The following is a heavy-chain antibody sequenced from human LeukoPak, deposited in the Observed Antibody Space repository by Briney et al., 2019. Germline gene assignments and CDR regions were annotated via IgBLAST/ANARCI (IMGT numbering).Heavy chain of an antibody. CDR2: IYYNGST. J-gene: IGHJ4*02. CDR1: GGSISSYY. Sequence: PSETLSLTCTVSGGSISSYYWSWIRQPPGKGLEWIGNIYYNGSTNYNPSLKSRVTMSVDTSKNQFSLKLSSVTAADTAVYYCARSSQWLLPYYFDYWGQGTLVTVSS. D-gene: IGHD3-22*01. CDR3: ARSSQWLLPYYFDY. V-gene: IGHV4-59*08.